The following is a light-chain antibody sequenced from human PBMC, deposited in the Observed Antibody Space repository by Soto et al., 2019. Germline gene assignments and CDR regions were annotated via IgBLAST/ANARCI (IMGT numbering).Light chain of an antibody. CDR1: QTISSW. J-gene: IGKJ1*01. CDR2: KAS. V-gene: IGKV1-5*03. Sequence: DIQMTQSPSTLSGSVGDRVTITCRASQTISSWLAWYQQKQGKAPKXLIYKASTLKSGVPSRFSGSGSGTELTITISSLQPDDFETYYCQHYNSYSEAFGQGTKVDIK. CDR3: QHYNSYSEA.